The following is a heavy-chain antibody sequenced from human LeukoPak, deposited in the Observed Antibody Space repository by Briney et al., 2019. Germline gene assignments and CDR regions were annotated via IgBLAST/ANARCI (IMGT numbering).Heavy chain of an antibody. V-gene: IGHV3-48*03. D-gene: IGHD6-19*01. CDR1: GFTFDIYA. Sequence: GGSLRLSCAASGFTFDIYAMHWVRQAPGKGLEWVSDISSSGSTVYYADSVKGRFTTSRDNANNYLYLQMHSLRAEDTAVYYCSLLAVASPQDYWGQGTLVTVSS. J-gene: IGHJ4*02. CDR2: ISSSGSTV. CDR3: SLLAVASPQDY.